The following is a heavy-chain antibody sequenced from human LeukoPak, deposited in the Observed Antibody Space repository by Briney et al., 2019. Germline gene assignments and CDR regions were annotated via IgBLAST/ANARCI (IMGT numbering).Heavy chain of an antibody. CDR1: GYTFTSYA. CDR3: ARALGYSSVDHAFDI. CDR2: IIPIFGTA. J-gene: IGHJ3*02. Sequence: GASVKVSCKASGYTFTSYAISWVRQAPGQGLEWMGGIIPIFGTANYAQKFQGRVTITADESTSTAYMELSSLRSEDTAVYYCARALGYSSVDHAFDIWGQGTMVTVSS. V-gene: IGHV1-69*13. D-gene: IGHD6-19*01.